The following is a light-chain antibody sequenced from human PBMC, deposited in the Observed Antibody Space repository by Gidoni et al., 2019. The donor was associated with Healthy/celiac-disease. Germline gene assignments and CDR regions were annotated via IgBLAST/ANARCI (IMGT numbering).Light chain of an antibody. V-gene: IGKV3-15*01. CDR1: QRVSSN. CDR2: GAS. J-gene: IGKJ1*01. Sequence: EIVMTQSPATLSGSPGERATLSCRASQRVSSNLACYQQKPGQAPRLLTYGASTRATGIPDRFSGSGSGTEFTLTISSLQSEDFAVYYCQQYNNWPPTFGQGTKVEIK. CDR3: QQYNNWPPT.